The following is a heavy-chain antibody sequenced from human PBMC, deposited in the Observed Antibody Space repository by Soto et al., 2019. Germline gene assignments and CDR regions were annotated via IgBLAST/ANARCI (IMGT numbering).Heavy chain of an antibody. CDR2: INAGNGNT. D-gene: IGHD3-16*01. Sequence: QVQLVQSGAEVKKPGASVKVSCKASGYTFTSYAMHWVRQAPGQRLEWMGWINAGNGNTKYSQKFQGRVIITRDTSASTAYMELSSLRSEDTAVYYCARVIGGLYHFDYWGQGTLVTVSS. CDR1: GYTFTSYA. V-gene: IGHV1-3*01. J-gene: IGHJ4*02. CDR3: ARVIGGLYHFDY.